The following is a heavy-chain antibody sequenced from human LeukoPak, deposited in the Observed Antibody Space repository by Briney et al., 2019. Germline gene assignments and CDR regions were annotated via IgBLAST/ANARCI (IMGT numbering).Heavy chain of an antibody. Sequence: PGGSLRLSCAASGFTFSSYWMHWFRQAPGKRLVWVSRISSDGSRTTYADSVKGRFTISRDNAKNTLYLQMNSLRAEDTAVYYCARGDLAYCGGDCPGVFDIWGQGTMVTLSS. CDR1: GFTFSSYW. V-gene: IGHV3-74*01. J-gene: IGHJ3*02. CDR2: ISSDGSRT. D-gene: IGHD2-21*02. CDR3: ARGDLAYCGGDCPGVFDI.